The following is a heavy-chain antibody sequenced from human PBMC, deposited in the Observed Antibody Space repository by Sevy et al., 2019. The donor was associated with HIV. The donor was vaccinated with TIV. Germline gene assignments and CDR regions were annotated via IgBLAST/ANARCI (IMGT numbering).Heavy chain of an antibody. CDR1: GFTFSDHY. CDR3: ATHAGIAAAGRVFDY. Sequence: GGSLRLSCVVSGFTFSDHYMEWVRQAPGKGLEWVGRTRNKADGYTTEYAASVKGRFNISRDESKNSLYVQMNSLKAEDTAVYYCATHAGIAAAGRVFDYWGQGTLVTVSS. D-gene: IGHD6-13*01. CDR2: TRNKADGYTT. V-gene: IGHV3-72*01. J-gene: IGHJ4*02.